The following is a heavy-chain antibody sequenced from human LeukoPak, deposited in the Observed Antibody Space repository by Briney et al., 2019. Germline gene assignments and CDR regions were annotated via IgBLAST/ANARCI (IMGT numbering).Heavy chain of an antibody. J-gene: IGHJ5*02. D-gene: IGHD4-11*01. CDR2: IYYSGST. V-gene: IGHV4-31*03. CDR3: ARGGPRPTTDNWFDP. CDR1: GGSISSGGYY. Sequence: SQTLSLTCTVSGGSISSGGYYWSWIRQHPGKGLEWIGYIYYSGSTYYNPSLKSRVTISVDTSKNQFSLKLSSVTAADTVVYYCARGGPRPTTDNWFDPWGQGTLVTVSS.